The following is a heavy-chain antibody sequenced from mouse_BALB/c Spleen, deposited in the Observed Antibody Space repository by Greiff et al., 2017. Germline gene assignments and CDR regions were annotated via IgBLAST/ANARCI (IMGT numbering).Heavy chain of an antibody. Sequence: EVHLVESGGGLVKPGGSLKLSCAASGFAFSSYDMSWVRQTPEKRLEWVAYISSGGGSTYYPDTVKGRFTISRDNAKNTLYLQMSSLKSEDTAMYYCARHLTTALPMDYWGQGTSVTVSS. D-gene: IGHD1-2*01. J-gene: IGHJ4*01. V-gene: IGHV5-12-1*01. CDR3: ARHLTTALPMDY. CDR1: GFAFSSYD. CDR2: ISSGGGST.